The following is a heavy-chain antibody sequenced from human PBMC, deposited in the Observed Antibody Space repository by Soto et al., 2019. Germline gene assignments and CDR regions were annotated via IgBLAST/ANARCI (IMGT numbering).Heavy chain of an antibody. Sequence: SSETLALTCTVSGGSISSSSYYWGWIRQPPGKGLEWIGSIYYSGSTYYNPSLKSRVTISVDTSKNQFSLKLSSVTAADTAVYYCARPLTPGIPAAGFAPWCQGPFVTVSS. J-gene: IGHJ5*02. CDR2: IYYSGST. V-gene: IGHV4-39*01. D-gene: IGHD6-13*01. CDR1: GGSISSSSYY. CDR3: ARPLTPGIPAAGFAP.